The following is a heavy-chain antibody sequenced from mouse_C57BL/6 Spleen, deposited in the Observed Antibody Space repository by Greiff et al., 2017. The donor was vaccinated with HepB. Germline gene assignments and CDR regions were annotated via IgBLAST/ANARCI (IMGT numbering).Heavy chain of an antibody. Sequence: VQLQQSGPELVKPGASVKMSCKASGYTFTDYNMHWVKQSHGKSLEWIGYINPNNGGTSYNQKFKGKATLTVNKSSSTAYMELRSLTSEDSAVYYCGYSNYVAWFAYWGQGTLVTVSA. CDR3: GYSNYVAWFAY. D-gene: IGHD2-5*01. CDR2: INPNNGGT. CDR1: GYTFTDYN. J-gene: IGHJ3*01. V-gene: IGHV1-22*01.